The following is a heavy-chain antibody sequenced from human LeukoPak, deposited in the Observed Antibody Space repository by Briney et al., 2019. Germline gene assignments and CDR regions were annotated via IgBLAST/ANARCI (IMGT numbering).Heavy chain of an antibody. CDR2: ISWNSGSI. CDR3: AKDTLSRPYSYGYGVIDY. D-gene: IGHD5-18*01. CDR1: GFTFSSYS. J-gene: IGHJ4*02. Sequence: GGSLRLSCAASGFTFSSYSMNWVRQAPGKGLEWVSGISWNSGSIGYADSVKGRFTISRDNAKNSLYLQMNSLRAEDMALYYCAKDTLSRPYSYGYGVIDYWGQGTLVTVSS. V-gene: IGHV3-9*03.